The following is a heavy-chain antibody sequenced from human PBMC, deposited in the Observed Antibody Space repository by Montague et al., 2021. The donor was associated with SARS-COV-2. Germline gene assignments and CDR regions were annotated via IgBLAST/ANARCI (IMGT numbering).Heavy chain of an antibody. Sequence: CAISGDSVSSNIATWNWIRQSPSRGLEWLGRTYYRSKWYIDYAVSVKSRVIINPDTSNNRISLQLNSVTPEDTAVYYRARAYCGGDCYFYWYFDLWGRGTLVTVSS. CDR3: ARAYCGGDCYFYWYFDL. CDR1: GDSVSSNIAT. CDR2: TYYRSKWYI. J-gene: IGHJ2*01. D-gene: IGHD2-21*02. V-gene: IGHV6-1*01.